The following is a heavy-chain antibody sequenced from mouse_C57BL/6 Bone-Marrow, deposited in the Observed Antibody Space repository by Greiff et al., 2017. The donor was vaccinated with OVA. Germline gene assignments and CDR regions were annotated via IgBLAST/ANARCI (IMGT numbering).Heavy chain of an antibody. D-gene: IGHD1-1*01. J-gene: IGHJ3*01. V-gene: IGHV14-4*01. CDR3: TPYYYGSSYDAY. CDR2: IDPENGDT. Sequence: EVQLQQSGAELVRPGASVKLSCTASGFNIKDDYMHWVKQRPEQGLEWIGWIDPENGDTEYAPKFQGKATITADTSSNTAYLQLSSLTSEDTAVYYCTPYYYGSSYDAYWGQGTLVTVSA. CDR1: GFNIKDDY.